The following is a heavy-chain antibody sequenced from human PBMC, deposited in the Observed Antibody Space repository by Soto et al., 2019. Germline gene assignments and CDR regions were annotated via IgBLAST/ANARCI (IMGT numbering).Heavy chain of an antibody. J-gene: IGHJ4*02. D-gene: IGHD2-15*01. V-gene: IGHV1-18*01. CDR2: ISAYNGNT. Sequence: QVQLVQSGAEVKKPGASVKVSCKASGYTFTSYGISWVRQAPGQGLEWMGWISAYNGNTNYAQKLQGRVTMTTDTSTSTAYMVLRSLRSDDTAVYYCARVDCSGGSCYSEFDYWGQGTLVTVSS. CDR1: GYTFTSYG. CDR3: ARVDCSGGSCYSEFDY.